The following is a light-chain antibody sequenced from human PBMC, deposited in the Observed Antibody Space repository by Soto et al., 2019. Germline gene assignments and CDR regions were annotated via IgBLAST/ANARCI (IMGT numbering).Light chain of an antibody. CDR1: SSDVGSYNR. J-gene: IGLJ3*02. Sequence: QSALTQPRSVSGSPGQSVTISCTGTSSDVGSYNRVSWYQQPPGTAPKLRIFEVSNRPSGVPDRFSGSKSGNTASLTISGLQAEDEADYYCCSYAGSYTWVFGGGTKVTVL. CDR2: EVS. CDR3: CSYAGSYTWV. V-gene: IGLV2-18*02.